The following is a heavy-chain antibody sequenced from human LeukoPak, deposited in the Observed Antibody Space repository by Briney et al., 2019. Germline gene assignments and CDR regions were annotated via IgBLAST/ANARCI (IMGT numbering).Heavy chain of an antibody. CDR1: GGSISSSSYY. D-gene: IGHD6-19*01. J-gene: IGHJ3*02. Sequence: PSETLSLTCTVSGGSISSSSYYWGWIRQPPGKGLEWIGYIYYSGSTNYNPSLRSRVTISVDTSKNQFSLKLSSVTAADTAVYYCARKSVEQWLAPGDAFDIWGQGTMVTVSS. CDR2: IYYSGST. CDR3: ARKSVEQWLAPGDAFDI. V-gene: IGHV4-61*05.